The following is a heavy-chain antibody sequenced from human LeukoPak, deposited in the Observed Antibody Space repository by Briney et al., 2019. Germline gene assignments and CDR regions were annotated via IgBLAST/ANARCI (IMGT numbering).Heavy chain of an antibody. V-gene: IGHV3-7*01. J-gene: IGHJ4*02. Sequence: GGSLRLSCAASGFVFRNYFMSWVRQAPGKGLEWVASIKNDGSERYYVDSVRGRYTIPRDNTKNSLFLQMSSLRAEDTAVYYCATDRGWRTSGYYLYYFEYWGQGTLVTFSS. CDR3: ATDRGWRTSGYYLYYFEY. CDR2: IKNDGSER. CDR1: GFVFRNYF. D-gene: IGHD3-3*01.